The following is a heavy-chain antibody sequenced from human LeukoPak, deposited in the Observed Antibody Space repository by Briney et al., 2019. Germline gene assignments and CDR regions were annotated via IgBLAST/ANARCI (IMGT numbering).Heavy chain of an antibody. CDR2: MYLSGTT. J-gene: IGHJ4*02. V-gene: IGHV4-4*02. CDR3: AGLVGRYSSGLYYYYFDY. Sequence: SGTLSLTCTVSGDSINSLDLWSWVRQPPGKGLEWIGEMYLSGTTHFNQSVKSRVTISIDKSKNQFFLNLSSVTAADTAVYYCAGLVGRYSSGLYYYYFDYWGQGTLVTVSS. CDR1: GDSINSLDL. D-gene: IGHD3-22*01.